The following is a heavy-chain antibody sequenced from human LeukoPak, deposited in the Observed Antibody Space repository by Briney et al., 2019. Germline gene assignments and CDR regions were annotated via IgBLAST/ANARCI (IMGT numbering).Heavy chain of an antibody. CDR2: ISGSGGST. V-gene: IGHV3-23*01. CDR3: AKEGYSSSWYGAFDI. J-gene: IGHJ3*02. Sequence: PGGSLRLSCAASGFTFSSYGMHWVRQAPGKGLEWVSAISGSGGSTYYADSVKGRFTISRDNSKDTLYLQMNSLRAEDTAVYYCAKEGYSSSWYGAFDIWGQGTMVTVSS. D-gene: IGHD6-13*01. CDR1: GFTFSSYG.